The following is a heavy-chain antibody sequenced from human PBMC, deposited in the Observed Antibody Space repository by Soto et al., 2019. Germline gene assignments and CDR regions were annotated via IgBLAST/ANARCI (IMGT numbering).Heavy chain of an antibody. J-gene: IGHJ6*02. Sequence: PSETLSLTCTVSGGSISSGGYYWSWTRQHPGKCLEWIGYIYYSGSTYYNPSLKSRVTISVDTSKNQFSLKLSSVTAADTAVYYCAGDYNDRQPEDYYYYGMDVWGQGTTVTVYS. CDR2: IYYSGST. V-gene: IGHV4-31*03. CDR1: GGSISSGGYY. D-gene: IGHD3-22*01. CDR3: AGDYNDRQPEDYYYYGMDV.